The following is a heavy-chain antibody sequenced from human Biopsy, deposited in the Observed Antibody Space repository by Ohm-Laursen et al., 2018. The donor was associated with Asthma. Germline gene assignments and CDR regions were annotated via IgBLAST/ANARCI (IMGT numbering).Heavy chain of an antibody. CDR1: GFSFSNFA. V-gene: IGHV3-30*01. Sequence: SLRLSCSATGFSFSNFAIHWVRQAPGKGLEWVGVISKDASTQDYADSVKGRFTMARDNSKNTLDLQMNSLREEDTAVYYCVRGGTDDAFDIWGQGTVVSVSS. J-gene: IGHJ3*02. CDR2: ISKDASTQ. CDR3: VRGGTDDAFDI. D-gene: IGHD1-1*01.